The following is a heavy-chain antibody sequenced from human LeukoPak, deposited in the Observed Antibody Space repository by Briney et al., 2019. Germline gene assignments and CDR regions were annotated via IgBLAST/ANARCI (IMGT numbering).Heavy chain of an antibody. Sequence: SVKVSCKASGATFSSYAISWVRQAPGQGLEWMGGIIPIFGTANYAQKFQGRVTITADESTSTAYMELSSLRSEDTAVYYCARDLARGSDDYVWGSYRVFDYWGQGTLVTVSS. D-gene: IGHD3-16*02. V-gene: IGHV1-69*13. CDR3: ARDLARGSDDYVWGSYRVFDY. J-gene: IGHJ4*02. CDR1: GATFSSYA. CDR2: IIPIFGTA.